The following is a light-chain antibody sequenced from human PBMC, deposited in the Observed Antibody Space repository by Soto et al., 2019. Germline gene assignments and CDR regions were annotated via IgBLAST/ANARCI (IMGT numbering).Light chain of an antibody. Sequence: EVVLTQSPGTLSLSPGERATLSCRASQSFHSIYFACYQQTPRQAPRLLICGASSSATSTADMIGGRGSAKVFPPTSSLLSAEYSVVYCYQHNGRPSWTFGQGTQVEIK. V-gene: IGKV3-20*01. CDR1: QSFHSIY. J-gene: IGKJ1*01. CDR2: GAS. CDR3: QHNGRPSWT.